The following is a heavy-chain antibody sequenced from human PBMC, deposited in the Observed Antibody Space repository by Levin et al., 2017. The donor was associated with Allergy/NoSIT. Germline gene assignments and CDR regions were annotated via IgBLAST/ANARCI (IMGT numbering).Heavy chain of an antibody. D-gene: IGHD6-19*01. CDR2: INHSGST. Sequence: SETLSLTCAVYGGSFSGYSWNWIRQSPGKGLEWIGQINHSGSTNYNPPLKSRVTITVASSKNQFSLKLSSVTAADTAVYYCARGLSSGWYFDYWGQGTLVTVSS. J-gene: IGHJ4*02. CDR1: GGSFSGYS. V-gene: IGHV4-34*01. CDR3: ARGLSSGWYFDY.